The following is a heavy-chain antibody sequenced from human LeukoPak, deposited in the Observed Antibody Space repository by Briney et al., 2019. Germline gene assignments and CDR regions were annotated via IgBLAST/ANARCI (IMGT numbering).Heavy chain of an antibody. V-gene: IGHV4-39*01. CDR3: AIRITMIEDGAFDI. CDR1: GGSISSSSYY. D-gene: IGHD3-22*01. J-gene: IGHJ3*02. Sequence: SETLSLTCTVSGGSISSSSYYWGWIRQPPGKGLEWIGSIYYSGSTYYNPSLKSRVTISVDTSKNQFSLKLSSVTAADTAVYYCAIRITMIEDGAFDIRDQGTMVTVSS. CDR2: IYYSGST.